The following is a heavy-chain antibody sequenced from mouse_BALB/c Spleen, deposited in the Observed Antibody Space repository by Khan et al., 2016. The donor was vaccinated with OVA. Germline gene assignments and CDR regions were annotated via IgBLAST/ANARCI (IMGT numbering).Heavy chain of an antibody. CDR1: GYSITSDYA. V-gene: IGHV3-2*02. Sequence: QLEESGPGLVKPSQSLSLTCTVTGYSITSDYAWNWIRQFPGNKLEWMGYISYSGSTTYNPALKSRISISRDTSKNPFFLQLNSVTTEDTATYYCARWFTYWGEGTLVTVSA. CDR3: ARWFTY. J-gene: IGHJ3*01. CDR2: ISYSGST.